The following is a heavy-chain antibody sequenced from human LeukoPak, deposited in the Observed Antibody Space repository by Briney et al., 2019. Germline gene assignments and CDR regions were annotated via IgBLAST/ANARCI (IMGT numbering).Heavy chain of an antibody. J-gene: IGHJ4*02. D-gene: IGHD6-13*01. Sequence: SETLSLTCAVYGGSFSGYYWSWIRQPPGKGLEWIGEVNHSGSTNYNPSLKSRVTISVDTSKNQFSLKLSSVTAADTAVYYCARTGTRPGIAAAGFDYWGQGTLVTVSS. CDR1: GGSFSGYY. CDR2: VNHSGST. V-gene: IGHV4-34*01. CDR3: ARTGTRPGIAAAGFDY.